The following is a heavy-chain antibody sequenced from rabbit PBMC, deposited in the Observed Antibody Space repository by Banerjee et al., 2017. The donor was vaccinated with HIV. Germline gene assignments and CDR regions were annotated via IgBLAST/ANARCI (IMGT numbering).Heavy chain of an antibody. D-gene: IGHD1-1*01. J-gene: IGHJ4*01. Sequence: QSLEESGGGLVQPEGSLTLTCTASGFSFSSSYYMCWVRQAPGKGLEWIGCIYTGDGSTYYANWAKGRFTISKTSSTTVTLQMTSLTAADTATYFCARSRVYPASGYGLYYFVLWGQGTLVTVS. CDR2: IYTGDGST. V-gene: IGHV1S40*01. CDR3: ARSRVYPASGYGLYYFVL. CDR1: GFSFSSSYY.